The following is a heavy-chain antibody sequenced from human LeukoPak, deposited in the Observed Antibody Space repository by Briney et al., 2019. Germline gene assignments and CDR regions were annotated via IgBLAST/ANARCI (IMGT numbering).Heavy chain of an antibody. J-gene: IGHJ4*02. Sequence: ASVKVSCKASGYTFTSYGISWVRQAPGQGLEWMGWISAYNGNTNYAQKLQGRVTMTTDTSTSTAYMELRSLRSDDTAVHYCARHPIAAATDYFDYWGQGTLVTVSS. CDR1: GYTFTSYG. CDR2: ISAYNGNT. CDR3: ARHPIAAATDYFDY. V-gene: IGHV1-18*04. D-gene: IGHD6-13*01.